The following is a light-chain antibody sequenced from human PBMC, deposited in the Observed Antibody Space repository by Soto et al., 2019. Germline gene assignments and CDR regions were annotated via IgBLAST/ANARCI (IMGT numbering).Light chain of an antibody. Sequence: QSALTQPASVSGSPGQSITISCTGTSSDVGGYNYVSWYQQHPVKAPKLMIYDVSNRPSGVSNRFSGSKSGNTASLTISGLQAEDEADYYCSSYTSSSTPAHVVFGGGTKLTVL. CDR1: SSDVGGYNY. V-gene: IGLV2-14*01. CDR2: DVS. J-gene: IGLJ2*01. CDR3: SSYTSSSTPAHVV.